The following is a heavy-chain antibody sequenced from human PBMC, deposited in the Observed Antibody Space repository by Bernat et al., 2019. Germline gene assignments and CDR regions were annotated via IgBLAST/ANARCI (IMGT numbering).Heavy chain of an antibody. CDR2: ISSSSSYT. Sequence: QVHRVESGGGLVTPGGSLRLSCAASGFTFSDYYMSWIRQAPGKGLEWVSYISSSSSYTNYADSVKGRFTISRDNAKNSLYLQMNSLRAEDTAVYYCARAYSGYDYGTPDYFDYWGQGTLDTVSS. CDR3: ARAYSGYDYGTPDYFDY. J-gene: IGHJ4*02. CDR1: GFTFSDYY. V-gene: IGHV3-11*05. D-gene: IGHD5-12*01.